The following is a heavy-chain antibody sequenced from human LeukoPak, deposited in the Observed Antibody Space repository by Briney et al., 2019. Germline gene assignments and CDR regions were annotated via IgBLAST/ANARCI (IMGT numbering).Heavy chain of an antibody. CDR1: DGSFSGYY. Sequence: SETLSLTCAVYDGSFSGYYWSWIRQPPGKGLEWIGEINHSGSTNYNPSLKSRVTVSVDTPKNQFSLKLSSATAADTAVYYCARGPGITAAGNFDYWGQGTLVTVSS. CDR3: ARGPGITAAGNFDY. V-gene: IGHV4-34*01. D-gene: IGHD6-13*01. CDR2: INHSGST. J-gene: IGHJ4*02.